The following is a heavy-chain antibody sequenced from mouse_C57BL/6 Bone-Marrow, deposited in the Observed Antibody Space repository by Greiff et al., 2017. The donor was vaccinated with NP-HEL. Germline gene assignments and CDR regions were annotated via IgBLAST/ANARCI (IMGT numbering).Heavy chain of an antibody. J-gene: IGHJ3*01. CDR2: IWGDGST. D-gene: IGHD2-3*01. Sequence: VKVVESGPGLVAPSQSLSITCTVSGFSLTSYGVSWVRQPPGKGLEWLGVIWGDGSTNYHSALISRLSISKDNSKSQVFLKLNSLQTDDTATYYCAKPGDGYYRTWFAYWGQGTLVTVSA. CDR3: AKPGDGYYRTWFAY. CDR1: GFSLTSYG. V-gene: IGHV2-3*01.